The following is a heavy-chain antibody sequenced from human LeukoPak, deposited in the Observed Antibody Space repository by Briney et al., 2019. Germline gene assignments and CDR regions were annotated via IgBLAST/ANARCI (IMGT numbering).Heavy chain of an antibody. CDR3: ARGLGVPAAPGWFDP. V-gene: IGHV3-11*06. CDR2: ISSSSSYI. D-gene: IGHD2-2*01. J-gene: IGHJ5*02. CDR1: GFTFSDYY. Sequence: GGSLRLSCAASGFTFSDYYMSWIRQAPGKGLEWVSSISSSSSYIYYADSVKGRFTISRDNAKNSLYLQMNSLRAEDTAVYYCARGLGVPAAPGWFDPWGQGTLVTVSS.